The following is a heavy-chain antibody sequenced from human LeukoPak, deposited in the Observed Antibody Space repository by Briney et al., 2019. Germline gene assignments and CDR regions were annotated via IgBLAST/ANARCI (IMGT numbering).Heavy chain of an antibody. J-gene: IGHJ4*02. D-gene: IGHD3-16*01. Sequence: GGSLRLSCAASGFPFSDYYMTWIRQAPGKGLEWVSYISSSSSYINYADSVKGRFTISRDNAKNSLFLQMNSLRAEDTAVYYCARGSVPYRSDGYFDYWGQGTLVTVSS. V-gene: IGHV3-11*06. CDR2: ISSSSSYI. CDR1: GFPFSDYY. CDR3: ARGSVPYRSDGYFDY.